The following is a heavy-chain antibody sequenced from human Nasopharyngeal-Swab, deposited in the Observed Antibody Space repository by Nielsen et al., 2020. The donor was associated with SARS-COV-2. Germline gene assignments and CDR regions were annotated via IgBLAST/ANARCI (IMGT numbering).Heavy chain of an antibody. Sequence: GGDLRLDCAASGFPCNIYWMRWVRQAPGKGLEWVANIKQDGSEKYYVNSVKGRFTISRDNAKNSLYLQMNSLRAEDTAVYYCARDPIPAGGSDGFDIWGQGTMVTVSS. CDR3: ARDPIPAGGSDGFDI. V-gene: IGHV3-7*01. CDR2: IKQDGSEK. CDR1: GFPCNIYW. D-gene: IGHD1-26*01. J-gene: IGHJ3*02.